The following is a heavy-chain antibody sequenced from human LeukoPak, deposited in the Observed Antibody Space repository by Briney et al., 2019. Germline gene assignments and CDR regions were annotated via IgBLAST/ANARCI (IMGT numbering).Heavy chain of an antibody. Sequence: GGTLRLSCAASGFTFSSYGMSWVRQAPGKGLEWVSTISGSGGRTYYADSVKGRFTISRDNSKNTLYLQMNSLRAEDTAVYYCAKDLGGSGSYYNEGIDYWGQGTLVIVSS. V-gene: IGHV3-23*01. CDR3: AKDLGGSGSYYNEGIDY. CDR1: GFTFSSYG. J-gene: IGHJ4*02. D-gene: IGHD3-10*01. CDR2: ISGSGGRT.